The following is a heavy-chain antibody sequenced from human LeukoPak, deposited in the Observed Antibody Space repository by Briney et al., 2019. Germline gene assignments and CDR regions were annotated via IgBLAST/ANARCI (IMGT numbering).Heavy chain of an antibody. V-gene: IGHV3-30-3*01. CDR2: ISYDGSNK. CDR1: GFTFSSYA. D-gene: IGHD3-9*01. CDR3: ARATIRYFDWLSAFDI. Sequence: GGSLRLSCAASGFTFSSYAMHWVRQAPGKGLEWVAVISYDGSNKYYADSVKGRFTISRDNSKNTLYLQMNSLRAEDTAVYYCARATIRYFDWLSAFDIWGQGTMVTVTS. J-gene: IGHJ3*02.